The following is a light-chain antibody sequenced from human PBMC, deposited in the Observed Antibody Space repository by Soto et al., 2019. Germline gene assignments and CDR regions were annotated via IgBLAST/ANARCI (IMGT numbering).Light chain of an antibody. V-gene: IGKV1-5*03. CDR2: KAT. CDR1: QSISSW. J-gene: IGKJ2*01. CDR3: QQYHDFQYT. Sequence: DIQMTQSPSTLSASVGDRVTITCRASQSISSWLAWYQQKPGKAPKLLIYKATNLQRGVSSRFSGSGSGTDFSLTISSLQPADSATYYCQQYHDFQYTFGQGTKLEI.